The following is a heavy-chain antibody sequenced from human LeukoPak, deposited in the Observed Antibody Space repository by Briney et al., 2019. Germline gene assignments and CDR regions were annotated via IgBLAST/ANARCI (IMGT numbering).Heavy chain of an antibody. J-gene: IGHJ6*03. Sequence: GGSLRLSCAASGFTFSDYYMSWISQAPGKGLEWVSYISSSGSTIYYADSVKGRFTISRDNAKNSLYLQMNSLRAEDTAVYYCASGWSGYYNYYYYMDVWGKGTTVTVSS. CDR2: ISSSGSTI. CDR3: ASGWSGYYNYYYYMDV. D-gene: IGHD3-3*01. V-gene: IGHV3-11*04. CDR1: GFTFSDYY.